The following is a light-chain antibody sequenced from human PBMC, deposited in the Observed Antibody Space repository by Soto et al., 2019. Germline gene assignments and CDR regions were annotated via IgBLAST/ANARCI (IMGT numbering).Light chain of an antibody. V-gene: IGKV3-20*01. J-gene: IGKJ5*01. CDR3: QQYGSSPLIT. CDR1: QSVNNNY. CDR2: GAS. Sequence: EIVMTQSPATLSVSPGERATLSCRASQSVNNNYLAWYQQKPGQAPRLLIYGASSRATGIPDRFSGSGSGTDFTLTISRLEPEDFAVYYCQQYGSSPLITFGQGTRLEIK.